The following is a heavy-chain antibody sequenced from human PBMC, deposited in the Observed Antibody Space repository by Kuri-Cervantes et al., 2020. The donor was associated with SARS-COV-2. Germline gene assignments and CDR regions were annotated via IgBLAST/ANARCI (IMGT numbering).Heavy chain of an antibody. J-gene: IGHJ6*02. CDR3: ARTRLPGWYYYYGMDV. V-gene: IGHV3-11*01. D-gene: IGHD2-15*01. CDR1: GFTFSGYY. CDR2: ISSSGSTI. Sequence: GESLKISCAASGFTFSGYYMSWLRQAPGKGLEWVSYISSSGSTIYYADSVKGRFTISRDNAKNSLYLQMNSLRAEDTAVYYCARTRLPGWYYYYGMDVWGQGTTVTVSS.